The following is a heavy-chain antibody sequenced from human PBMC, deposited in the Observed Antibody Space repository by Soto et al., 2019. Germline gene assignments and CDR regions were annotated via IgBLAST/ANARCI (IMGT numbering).Heavy chain of an antibody. V-gene: IGHV1-69*01. CDR3: ARSQGSSTSLEIYYYYYYGMDV. CDR1: GGTFSSYA. D-gene: IGHD2-2*01. J-gene: IGHJ6*02. Sequence: QVQLVQSGAEVKKPGSSVKVSCKASGGTFSSYAISWVRQAPGQGLEWMGGIIPIPGTANYAPKFQGRVTITADESTSTAYMELSSLRSEDTAVYYCARSQGSSTSLEIYYYYYYGMDVWGQGTTVTVSS. CDR2: IIPIPGTA.